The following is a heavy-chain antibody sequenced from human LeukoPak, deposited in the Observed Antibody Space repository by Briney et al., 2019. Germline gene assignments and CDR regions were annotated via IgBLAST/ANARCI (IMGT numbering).Heavy chain of an antibody. CDR1: GYTFTDYY. Sequence: GASVKVSCKASGYTFTDYYMHWVRQAPGQGLEWRGWINPNSGGTNYAQKFQGRVTMTRDTSLSTAYMGLRRLRSDDTAVYYCARDGGGMAVAYWGQGTLVTVSS. V-gene: IGHV1-2*02. J-gene: IGHJ4*02. D-gene: IGHD5-24*01. CDR2: INPNSGGT. CDR3: ARDGGGMAVAY.